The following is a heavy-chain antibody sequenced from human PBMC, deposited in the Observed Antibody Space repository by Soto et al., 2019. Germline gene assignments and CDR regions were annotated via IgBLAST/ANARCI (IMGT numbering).Heavy chain of an antibody. CDR2: IGANAVNT. V-gene: IGHV3-23*01. J-gene: IGHJ3*02. D-gene: IGHD1-20*01. CDR1: GFTFSNFA. CDR3: AKRYTTRSPWAFDI. Sequence: GGSLRLSCAASGFTFSNFAMNWVRQAPGKGLDWVSVIGANAVNTFYGDPVKGRFTISRDNSKNTLYLQMDSLRAEDTAVYFCAKRYTTRSPWAFDIWGLGTMVTVSS.